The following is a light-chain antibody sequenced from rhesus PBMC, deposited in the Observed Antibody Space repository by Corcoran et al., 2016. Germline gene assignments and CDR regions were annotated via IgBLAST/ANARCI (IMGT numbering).Light chain of an antibody. CDR3: LQYNSKPFT. Sequence: DIQMTQSPSSLSASVGDRVTITCRASQGISNYLSWYQQKPGKAPKRLIYVASSLESGVPSRSSGSGAGTEITLTISSLQPEDFAVYFCLQYNSKPFTFGPGTKLDIK. CDR2: VAS. J-gene: IGKJ3*01. V-gene: IGKV1-36*01. CDR1: QGISNY.